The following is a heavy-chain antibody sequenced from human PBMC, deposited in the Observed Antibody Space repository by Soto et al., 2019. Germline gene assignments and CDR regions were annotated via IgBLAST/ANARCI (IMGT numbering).Heavy chain of an antibody. Sequence: QVQLVQSGAEVKKPGSPVKVSCKASGGTFSSYAISWVRQAPGQGLEWMGGIIPIFGTANYAQKFQGRVTITADESTSTAYVELSSLRSEDTAVYYCASGPALGSSTFPYYGMDVWGQGTTVTVSS. J-gene: IGHJ6*02. CDR2: IIPIFGTA. CDR1: GGTFSSYA. V-gene: IGHV1-69*01. D-gene: IGHD2-2*01. CDR3: ASGPALGSSTFPYYGMDV.